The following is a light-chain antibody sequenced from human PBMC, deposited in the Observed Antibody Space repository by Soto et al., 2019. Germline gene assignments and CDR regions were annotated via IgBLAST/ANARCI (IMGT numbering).Light chain of an antibody. V-gene: IGLV2-8*01. J-gene: IGLJ2*01. Sequence: QSVLTQPTSASGSPGQSVTISCTGPSSDIGGYNSVSWYQQHPGKAPRLMIYEVNKLPSRVPDRFSGSNSGYTASLTVSVLLTEDEAFYYCSSYAGTNKVVFGGGTQLTL. CDR3: SSYAGTNKVV. CDR2: EVN. CDR1: SSDIGGYNS.